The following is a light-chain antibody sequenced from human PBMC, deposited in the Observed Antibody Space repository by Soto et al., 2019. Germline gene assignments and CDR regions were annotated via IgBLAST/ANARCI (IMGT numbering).Light chain of an antibody. CDR2: DTS. Sequence: IVLTQSPVTLSLSPGERATLSCRASQTISNFLSWYQQKPGQAPRLLIYDTSNRASGIPARFSGSGSGTDFTLTISRLEPEDFAVYYCQQYISSPLTFGQGTKVEIK. J-gene: IGKJ1*01. CDR3: QQYISSPLT. V-gene: IGKV3-11*01. CDR1: QTISNF.